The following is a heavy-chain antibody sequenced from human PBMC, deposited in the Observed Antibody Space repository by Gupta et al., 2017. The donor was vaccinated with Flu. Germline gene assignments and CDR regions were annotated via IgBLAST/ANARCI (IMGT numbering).Heavy chain of an antibody. D-gene: IGHD1-26*01. CDR2: ITWDDYDT. V-gene: IGHV3-43*01. CDR1: DYT. Sequence: DYTLHWLRQAPGRGLVWVSLITWDDYDTYYADAGKGRFTIYRDNSRGSLYLQMNSLRSEDXAXYFCARXSGGSLLGHFFDSWGQGTLVQVS. J-gene: IGHJ4*02. CDR3: ARXSGGSLLGHFFDS.